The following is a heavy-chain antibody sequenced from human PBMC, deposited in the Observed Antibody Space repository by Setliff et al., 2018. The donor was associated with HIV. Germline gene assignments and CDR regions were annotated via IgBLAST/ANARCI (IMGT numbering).Heavy chain of an antibody. CDR3: ARGKGVGGVIITGGLVV. CDR1: GHTFTNYD. D-gene: IGHD3-10*01. V-gene: IGHV1-8*01. J-gene: IGHJ6*02. Sequence: ASVKVSCKPPGHTFTNYDIHWMRRAPGQGLEWMGWMNPSSGVSGYALKFHDRVTMTRDTSITTLYMELSSLTSEDTAVYYCARGKGVGGVIITGGLVVWGQGTTVTVSS. CDR2: MNPSSGVS.